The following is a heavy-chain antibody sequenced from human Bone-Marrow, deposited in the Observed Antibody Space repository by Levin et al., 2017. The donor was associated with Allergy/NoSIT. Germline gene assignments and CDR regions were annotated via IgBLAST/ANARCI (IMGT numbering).Heavy chain of an antibody. J-gene: IGHJ6*03. CDR3: ARDDIAAAGFYYYYYMDG. CDR1: GFTFSSYG. Sequence: GGSLRLSCAASGFTFSSYGMHWVRQAPGKGLEWVAVIWYDGSNKYYADSVTGRFTISRDNSKNTLYLQMNSLRAEDTAVYYCARDDIAAAGFYYYYYMDGWGKGTTVTVSS. CDR2: IWYDGSNK. D-gene: IGHD6-13*01. V-gene: IGHV3-33*01.